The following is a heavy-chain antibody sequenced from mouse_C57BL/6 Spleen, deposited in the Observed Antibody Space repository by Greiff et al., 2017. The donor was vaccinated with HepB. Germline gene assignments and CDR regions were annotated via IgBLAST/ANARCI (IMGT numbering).Heavy chain of an antibody. CDR2: IDPENGDT. CDR1: GFNIKDDY. V-gene: IGHV14-4*01. Sequence: VQLQQSGAELVRPGASVKLSCTASGFNIKDDYMHWVKQRPEQGLEWIGWIDPENGDTEYASKFQGKATITADTSSNTAYLQLSSLTSEDTAVYYCTTSTVVAPYWYFDVWGTGTTVTVSS. D-gene: IGHD1-1*01. CDR3: TTSTVVAPYWYFDV. J-gene: IGHJ1*03.